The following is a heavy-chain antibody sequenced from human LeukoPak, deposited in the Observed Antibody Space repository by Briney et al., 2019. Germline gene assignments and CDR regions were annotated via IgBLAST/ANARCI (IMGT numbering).Heavy chain of an antibody. Sequence: GRSLRLSCAASGFTFSSYGMHWVRQAPGKGLEWVAVIWYDGSNKYYADSVKGRLTISRDNSKNTLYLQMNSLRAEDTAVYYCARDRYCSGGSCYYAFDIWGQGTMVTVTS. CDR3: ARDRYCSGGSCYYAFDI. CDR1: GFTFSSYG. V-gene: IGHV3-33*01. D-gene: IGHD2-15*01. J-gene: IGHJ3*02. CDR2: IWYDGSNK.